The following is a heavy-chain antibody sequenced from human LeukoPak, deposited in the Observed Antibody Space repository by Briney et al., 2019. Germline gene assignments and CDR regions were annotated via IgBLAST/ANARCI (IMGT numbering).Heavy chain of an antibody. Sequence: GGSLRLSCSASGLTVTNAWMNWVHQAPGEGLDWVGRIASKTDGGATDYAAPVKGRFTISRDDSKNTLNLQMNSLKTEDTAVYYCTTGIRGDWGQGTLVTVSS. V-gene: IGHV3-15*07. D-gene: IGHD3-10*01. CDR1: GLTVTNAW. CDR3: TTGIRGD. J-gene: IGHJ4*02. CDR2: IASKTDGGAT.